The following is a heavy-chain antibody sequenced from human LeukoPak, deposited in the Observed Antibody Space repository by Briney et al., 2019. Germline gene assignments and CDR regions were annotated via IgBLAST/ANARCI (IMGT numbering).Heavy chain of an antibody. V-gene: IGHV4-59*01. D-gene: IGHD3-10*01. J-gene: IGHJ4*02. Sequence: PSETLSLTCTVSGSSISTYYWSWVRQPVGKGREWIGYIYYSGSTNSTPSLKTRVTMLVDTSKNQFSLKPSSVTAADTAVYYCPRGIKYYYGSGTYHYFDFWGQGTLVTVSS. CDR2: IYYSGST. CDR1: GSSISTYY. CDR3: PRGIKYYYGSGTYHYFDF.